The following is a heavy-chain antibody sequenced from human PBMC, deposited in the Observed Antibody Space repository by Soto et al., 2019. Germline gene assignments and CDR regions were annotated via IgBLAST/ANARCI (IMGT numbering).Heavy chain of an antibody. D-gene: IGHD2-2*01. V-gene: IGHV3-33*01. Sequence: GCSMRLSCAASGFTFSSYGMHGVRQAPGKGLEWVAVIWYDGSNKYYADSVKGRFTISRDNSKNTLYLQMNSLRAEDTAVYYCARRGRCSSTSCYPYYYYGMDVWGQGTTVTVSS. J-gene: IGHJ6*02. CDR1: GFTFSSYG. CDR2: IWYDGSNK. CDR3: ARRGRCSSTSCYPYYYYGMDV.